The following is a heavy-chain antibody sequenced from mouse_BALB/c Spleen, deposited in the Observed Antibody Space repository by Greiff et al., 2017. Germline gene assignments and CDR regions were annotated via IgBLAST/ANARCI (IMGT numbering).Heavy chain of an antibody. CDR3: AREEGNYDAMDY. V-gene: IGHV1-82*01. Sequence: QVQLQQSGPELVKPGASVKISCKASGYAFSSSWMNWVKQRPGQGLEWIGRIYPGDGDTNYNGKFKGKATLTADKSSSTAYMQLSSLTSVDSAVYFCAREEGNYDAMDYWGQGTSVTVSS. CDR1: GYAFSSSW. CDR2: IYPGDGDT. J-gene: IGHJ4*01. D-gene: IGHD2-1*01.